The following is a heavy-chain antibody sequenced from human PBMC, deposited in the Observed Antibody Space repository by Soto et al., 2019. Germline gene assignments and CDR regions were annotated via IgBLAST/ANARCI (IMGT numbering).Heavy chain of an antibody. V-gene: IGHV3-30*18. CDR3: AKPTVPFGRSAVAGPFDY. D-gene: IGHD6-19*01. Sequence: QVQLVESGGGVVQPGTSLRLSCAASGFTFSSFGMYWVRQAPGKGLEWVAVILYDGSNKYYADSVKGRFTISRDNSKNTLYLQMNSLRVEDTAVFYCAKPTVPFGRSAVAGPFDYWGRGTLVTVSS. J-gene: IGHJ4*02. CDR1: GFTFSSFG. CDR2: ILYDGSNK.